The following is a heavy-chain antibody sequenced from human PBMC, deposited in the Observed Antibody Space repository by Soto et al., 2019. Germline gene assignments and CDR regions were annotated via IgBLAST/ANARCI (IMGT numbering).Heavy chain of an antibody. D-gene: IGHD3-16*01. CDR3: FGENYFPTPVMDV. Sequence: WWSLRLSCSGSVFACSGSTIHWFRQASGKGLEWVGRIRSKANSYATAYAASVKGRFIISRDDSKTTAYLQMSSLKIEDTAVYYFFGENYFPTPVMDVGGKGTPVPVP. CDR2: IRSKANSYAT. CDR1: VFACSGST. J-gene: IGHJ6*04. V-gene: IGHV3-73*01.